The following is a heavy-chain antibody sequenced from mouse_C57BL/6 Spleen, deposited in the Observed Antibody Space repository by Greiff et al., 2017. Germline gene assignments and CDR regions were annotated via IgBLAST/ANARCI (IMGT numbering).Heavy chain of an antibody. CDR1: GYAFTTYL. CDR2: INPGSGGT. CDR3: ARNDDGYYVRWYFDV. D-gene: IGHD2-3*01. Sequence: QVQLQQSGAELVRPGTSVKVSCKASGYAFTTYLIEWVKQRPGQGLEWIGVINPGSGGTNYNEKFKGKATLTADKSSSTAYMQLSSLTSEDSAVYFCARNDDGYYVRWYFDVWGTGTTVTVSS. J-gene: IGHJ1*03. V-gene: IGHV1-54*01.